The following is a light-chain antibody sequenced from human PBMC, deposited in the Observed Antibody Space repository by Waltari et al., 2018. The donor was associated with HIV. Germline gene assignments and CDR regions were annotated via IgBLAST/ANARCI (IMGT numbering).Light chain of an antibody. CDR3: CSYAGSSTLV. Sequence: QSALTQPASVSGSPGQSITISCTGTSSDVGSYNLVSWYQQHPGKAPKLMIYEVTKRPSGVSNRFSGSKSGNTASLTISGLQAEDEADYLCCSYAGSSTLVFGGGTKLTVL. CDR2: EVT. V-gene: IGLV2-23*02. J-gene: IGLJ2*01. CDR1: SSDVGSYNL.